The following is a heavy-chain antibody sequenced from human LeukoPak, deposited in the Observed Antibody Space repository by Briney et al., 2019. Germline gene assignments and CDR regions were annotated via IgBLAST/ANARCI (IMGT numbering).Heavy chain of an antibody. CDR1: GFTFSSYA. D-gene: IGHD3-16*01. J-gene: IGHJ4*02. Sequence: GRSLRLSCAASGFTFSSYAMHWVRQAPGKGLEWVAVISYDGSNKYYADSVKGRFTISRDNSKNTLYLQMNSLRAEDTAVYYCARGSRGEGTDYWGQGTLVTVSS. V-gene: IGHV3-30*01. CDR3: ARGSRGEGTDY. CDR2: ISYDGSNK.